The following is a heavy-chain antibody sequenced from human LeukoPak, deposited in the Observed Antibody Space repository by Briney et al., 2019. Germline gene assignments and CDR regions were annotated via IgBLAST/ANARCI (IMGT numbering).Heavy chain of an antibody. CDR2: ISAYNGNT. Sequence: VASVKVSCKASGYTFTSYGISWVRQAPGQGLEWMGWISAYNGNTNYAQKLQGRVTMTTDTSTSTAYMELRSLRSDDTAVYYCARVPVVGAISPVGAFDTWAKGQWSPSLQ. J-gene: IGHJ3*02. V-gene: IGHV1-18*01. CDR3: ARVPVVGAISPVGAFDT. CDR1: GYTFTSYG. D-gene: IGHD1-26*01.